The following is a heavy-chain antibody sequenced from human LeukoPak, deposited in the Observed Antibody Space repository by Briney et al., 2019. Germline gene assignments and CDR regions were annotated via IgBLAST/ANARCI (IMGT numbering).Heavy chain of an antibody. CDR1: GFTFGDYA. CDR2: IRSKAYGGTT. V-gene: IGHV3-49*04. D-gene: IGHD7-27*01. J-gene: IGHJ4*02. Sequence: GRSLRLSCTASGFTFGDYAMRWVRQAPGKGLVRVGFIRSKAYGGTTEYAASVKGRFTISRDDSKSIAYLQMNSLKTEDTAVYYCTRDTGDGFDYWGQGTLVTVSS. CDR3: TRDTGDGFDY.